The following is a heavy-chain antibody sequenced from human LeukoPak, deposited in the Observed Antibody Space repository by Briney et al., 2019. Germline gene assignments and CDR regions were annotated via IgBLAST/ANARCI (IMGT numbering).Heavy chain of an antibody. V-gene: IGHV3-30*04. CDR2: ISYDGSQK. Sequence: GGSLRLSCAASGFTFSNYAMHWVRQAPGKGLEWVAVISYDGSQKFYADSVKGRFSISKDNSKNTLHLQMSSLGAEDTAVYYCARGDYGDYVWGQGTLVTVSS. J-gene: IGHJ4*02. CDR3: ARGDYGDYV. D-gene: IGHD4-17*01. CDR1: GFTFSNYA.